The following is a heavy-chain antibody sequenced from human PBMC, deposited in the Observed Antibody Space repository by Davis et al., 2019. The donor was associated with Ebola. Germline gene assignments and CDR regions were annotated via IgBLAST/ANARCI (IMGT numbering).Heavy chain of an antibody. Sequence: MPSETLSLTCAVSGYSISSSNWWGWIRQPPGKGLEWIGYIYYSGSTYYNPSLKSRVTMSVDTSKNQFSLQLNSVTPEDTAVYYCALGIGQWLDNWFDPWGQGTLVTVSS. CDR1: GYSISSSNW. CDR3: ALGIGQWLDNWFDP. J-gene: IGHJ5*02. D-gene: IGHD6-19*01. V-gene: IGHV4-28*01. CDR2: IYYSGST.